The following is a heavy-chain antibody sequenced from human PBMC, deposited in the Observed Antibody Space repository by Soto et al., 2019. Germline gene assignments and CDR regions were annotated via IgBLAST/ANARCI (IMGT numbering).Heavy chain of an antibody. V-gene: IGHV4-61*01. J-gene: IGHJ4*02. Sequence: SETLSLTCTVSGGSISSSYYWSWIRQPPGKGLEWIGYISYSGSANYNPSLKSRVTISVDTSKNQFSLNLSSVTAADTAVYYCARVVYYDTSGYFPYWGQGTLVTVSS. CDR2: ISYSGSA. D-gene: IGHD3-22*01. CDR1: GGSISSSYY. CDR3: ARVVYYDTSGYFPY.